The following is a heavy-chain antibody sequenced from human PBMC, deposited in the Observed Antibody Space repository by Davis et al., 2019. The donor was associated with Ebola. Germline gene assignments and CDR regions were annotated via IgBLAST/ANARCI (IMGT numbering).Heavy chain of an antibody. D-gene: IGHD3-3*01. CDR2: FSGSGGST. V-gene: IGHV3-23*01. CDR3: ANLLGYYGASEY. J-gene: IGHJ4*02. Sequence: GGSLRLSCAASGFLVSDKYRSWFPQAPGKGREWVSAFSGSGGSTYYADSVKGRFTIFRDNSKNTVYLQMNSLRAEETAVYYCANLLGYYGASEYWDQGTLVTVSS. CDR1: GFLVSDKY.